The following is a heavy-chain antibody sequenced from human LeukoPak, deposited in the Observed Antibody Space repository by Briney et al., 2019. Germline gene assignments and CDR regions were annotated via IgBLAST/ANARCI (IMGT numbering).Heavy chain of an antibody. J-gene: IGHJ6*03. V-gene: IGHV4-59*01. CDR1: GGSISSYY. Sequence: SETLSLTCTVSGGSISSYYWSWIRQPPGKGLEWIGYIYNSGSTNYNPSLKSRVTISVDTSKNQFSLKLSSVTAADTAVYYCARDSDPYYYYYMDVWGKGTTVTVSS. CDR2: IYNSGST. CDR3: ARDSDPYYYYYMDV.